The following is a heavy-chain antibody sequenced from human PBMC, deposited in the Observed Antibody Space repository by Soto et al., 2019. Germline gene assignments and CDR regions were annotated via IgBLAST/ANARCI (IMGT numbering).Heavy chain of an antibody. J-gene: IGHJ6*03. CDR3: ARGGVLLWFGELSTPPYYYYMDV. CDR1: GYTFTGYY. CDR2: INPNSGGT. V-gene: IGHV1-2*04. D-gene: IGHD3-10*01. Sequence: ASVKVSCKASGYTFTGYYMHWVRQAPGQGLEWMGWINPNSGGTNYAQKFQGWVTMTRDTSISTAYMELSRLRSDDTAVYYCARGGVLLWFGELSTPPYYYYMDVWGKGTTVTVSS.